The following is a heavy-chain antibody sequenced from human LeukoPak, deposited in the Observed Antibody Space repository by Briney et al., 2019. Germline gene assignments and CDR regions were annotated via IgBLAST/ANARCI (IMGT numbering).Heavy chain of an antibody. CDR3: ARDYGDYVFDY. J-gene: IGHJ4*02. V-gene: IGHV4-38-2*02. CDR1: GYSISSGYY. Sequence: PSETLSLTCTVSGYSISSGYYWGWIRQPPGKGLEWIGSIYYSGSTYYNPSLKSRVTISVDTSKNQFSLKLSSVTAADTAVYYCARDYGDYVFDYWGQGTLVTVSS. D-gene: IGHD4-17*01. CDR2: IYYSGST.